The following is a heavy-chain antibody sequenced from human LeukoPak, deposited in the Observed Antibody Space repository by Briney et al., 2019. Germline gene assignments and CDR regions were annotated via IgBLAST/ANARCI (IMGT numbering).Heavy chain of an antibody. CDR2: IYYSEST. J-gene: IGHJ4*02. D-gene: IGHD5-24*01. V-gene: IGHV4-39*07. CDR1: SGSIRSSSYY. Sequence: SETLSLTCTVSSGSIRSSSYYWGWIRQPPGKGLEWIGNIYYSESTYYNPSLKSRVTISLDTSKNQFSLKLSSVTAADTAVYYCARGMLDGSWSFDYWGQGTLVTVSS. CDR3: ARGMLDGSWSFDY.